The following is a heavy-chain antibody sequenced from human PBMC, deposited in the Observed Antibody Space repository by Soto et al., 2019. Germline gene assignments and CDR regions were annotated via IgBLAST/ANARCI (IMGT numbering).Heavy chain of an antibody. CDR3: ARLENFVGWPFDY. D-gene: IGHD3-3*01. J-gene: IGHJ4*02. Sequence: GASVKVSCKASGYTFSSYGISWVRQAPGQGLEWMGWITTYNGNTNYAQKVQGRVTMTADTYMSTAYMELRSLRSDDTAVYYCARLENFVGWPFDYWGQGTQVTVSS. V-gene: IGHV1-18*01. CDR2: ITTYNGNT. CDR1: GYTFSSYG.